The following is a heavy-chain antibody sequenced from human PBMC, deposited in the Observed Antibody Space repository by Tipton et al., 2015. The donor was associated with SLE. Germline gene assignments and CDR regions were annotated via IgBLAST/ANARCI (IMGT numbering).Heavy chain of an antibody. D-gene: IGHD6-19*01. CDR2: IYYSGST. CDR3: ASARDHWLVYDY. CDR1: GGSISNYY. V-gene: IGHV4-59*01. J-gene: IGHJ4*02. Sequence: TLSLTCTVSGGSISNYYWSWIRQPPGKGLEWIGYIYYSGSTNYNPSLRSRVTISVDTSKNQFSLKLSSVTAADTAVYYCASARDHWLVYDYWGQGTLVTVSS.